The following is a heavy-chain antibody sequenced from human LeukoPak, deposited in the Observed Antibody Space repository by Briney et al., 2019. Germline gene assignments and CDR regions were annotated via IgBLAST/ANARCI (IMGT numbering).Heavy chain of an antibody. CDR2: ISGSGGST. CDR3: AKAAYCGGDCYSVLYYFDY. D-gene: IGHD2-21*02. V-gene: IGHV3-23*01. CDR1: GFTFSSYA. J-gene: IGHJ4*02. Sequence: GGSLRLSCAASGFTFSSYAMSWVRQAPGKGLEWVSAISGSGGSTYYADSVKGRFTISRDNSKNTLYLQMNSLRAEDTAVYYCAKAAYCGGDCYSVLYYFDYWGQGTLVTVPS.